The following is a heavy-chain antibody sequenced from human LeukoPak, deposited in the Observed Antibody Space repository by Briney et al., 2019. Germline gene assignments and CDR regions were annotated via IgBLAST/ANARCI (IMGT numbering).Heavy chain of an antibody. Sequence: GGSLRLSCAASGFTFSSYAMHWVRQAPGKGLEYVSAISSNGGSTHYANSVKGRFTVSKDNPKNTLYLQMGSLRPEDMAVYYCARGGLGIAVSDAFDIWGQGTMVTVSS. D-gene: IGHD6-19*01. J-gene: IGHJ3*02. CDR3: ARGGLGIAVSDAFDI. V-gene: IGHV3-64*01. CDR2: ISSNGGST. CDR1: GFTFSSYA.